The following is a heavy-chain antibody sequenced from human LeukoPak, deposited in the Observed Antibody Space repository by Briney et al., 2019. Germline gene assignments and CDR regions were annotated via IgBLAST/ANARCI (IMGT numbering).Heavy chain of an antibody. D-gene: IGHD4-17*01. Sequence: PSETLSLTCTVSGGSISNYYWSWIRQPPGKGLEGIGYIYYSGSTNYDPSLKSRVTISVDTSKNQFSLKLNSVTAADTAVYYCARAPNYGDPIDYWGQGTLVTVSS. V-gene: IGHV4-59*01. CDR1: GGSISNYY. J-gene: IGHJ4*02. CDR2: IYYSGST. CDR3: ARAPNYGDPIDY.